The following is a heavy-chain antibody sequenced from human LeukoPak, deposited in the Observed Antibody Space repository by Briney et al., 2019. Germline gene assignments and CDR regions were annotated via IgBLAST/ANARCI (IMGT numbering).Heavy chain of an antibody. V-gene: IGHV4-4*07. CDR3: ARGSFLEWNNWFDP. J-gene: IGHJ5*02. Sequence: AETLSLTCSVSAGSISHYDWNWIRQPAGKGLEWIGRIYTNGTTNYNPSLKSRVTMSIDTSKSEFSLRLNSVTAADTALYYCARGSFLEWNNWFDPWGQGTLVIVSS. D-gene: IGHD3-3*02. CDR1: AGSISHYD. CDR2: IYTNGTT.